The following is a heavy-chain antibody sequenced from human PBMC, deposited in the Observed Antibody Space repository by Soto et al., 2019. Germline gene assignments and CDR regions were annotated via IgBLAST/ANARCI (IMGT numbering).Heavy chain of an antibody. Sequence: QVQLVESGGGVVQPGRSLRLSCAAPGFTFSSYGMHWVRQAPGKGLEWVAVISYDGSNKYYADSVKGRFTISRDNSKNPLYLQMNSLRAEDTAVYYCAKDLGYDGSGSTPTYYYYGMDVWGQGTTVTVSS. J-gene: IGHJ6*02. D-gene: IGHD3-10*01. V-gene: IGHV3-30*18. CDR3: AKDLGYDGSGSTPTYYYYGMDV. CDR2: ISYDGSNK. CDR1: GFTFSSYG.